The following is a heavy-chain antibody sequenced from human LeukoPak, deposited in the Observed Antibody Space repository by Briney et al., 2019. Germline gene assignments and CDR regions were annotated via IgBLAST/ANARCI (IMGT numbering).Heavy chain of an antibody. V-gene: IGHV3-43*01. J-gene: IGHJ4*02. CDR3: AKEGPGIAVAGLDY. Sequence: GGSLRLSCAASGFTFDDYTMRWVRQAPGKGLEWVSPISWDGGSTYYADSVKGRFTISRDNSKNSLYLQMNSLRTEDTALYYCAKEGPGIAVAGLDYWGQGTLVTVSS. CDR1: GFTFDDYT. CDR2: ISWDGGST. D-gene: IGHD6-19*01.